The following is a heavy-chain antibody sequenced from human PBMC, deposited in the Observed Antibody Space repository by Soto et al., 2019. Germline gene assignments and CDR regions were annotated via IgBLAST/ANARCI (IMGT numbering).Heavy chain of an antibody. D-gene: IGHD2-21*02. CDR1: GGTFSSYA. J-gene: IGHJ5*02. Sequence: QVQLVQSGAEVKKPGSSVKVSCKASGGTFSSYAISWVRQAPGQGLEWMGGIIPIFGTANYAQKFQGRVTITADESTSTAYMELSSLRSEDTDVYYCARSAYCGGDCSNWFDPWGQGTLVTVSS. CDR2: IIPIFGTA. V-gene: IGHV1-69*12. CDR3: ARSAYCGGDCSNWFDP.